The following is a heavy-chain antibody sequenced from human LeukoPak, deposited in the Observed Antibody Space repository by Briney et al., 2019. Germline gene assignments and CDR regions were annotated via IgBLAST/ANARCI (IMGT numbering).Heavy chain of an antibody. J-gene: IGHJ4*02. V-gene: IGHV3-21*01. D-gene: IGHD6-13*01. CDR2: ISSSSSYI. CDR3: AKASLHSSWYWDY. CDR1: GFTFSSYS. Sequence: GGSLRLSCAASGFTFSSYSMNWVRQAPGKGLEWVSSISSSSSYIYYADSVKGRFTISRDNAKNSLYLQMNSLRVEDTAVYYCAKASLHSSWYWDYWGQGTLVTVSS.